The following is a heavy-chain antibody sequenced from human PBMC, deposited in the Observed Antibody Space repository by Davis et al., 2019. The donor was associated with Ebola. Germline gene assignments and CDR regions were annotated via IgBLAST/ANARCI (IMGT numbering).Heavy chain of an antibody. J-gene: IGHJ6*02. CDR3: ARDQQLGDYYYGMDV. D-gene: IGHD6-13*01. V-gene: IGHV1-46*03. Sequence: AASVKASCKASGYTFTSYAMHWVRQAPGQGLEWMGIINPSGGSTSYAQKFQGRVTMTRDTSTSTVYMELSSLRSEDTAVYYCARDQQLGDYYYGMDVWGQGTTVTVSS. CDR2: INPSGGST. CDR1: GYTFTSYA.